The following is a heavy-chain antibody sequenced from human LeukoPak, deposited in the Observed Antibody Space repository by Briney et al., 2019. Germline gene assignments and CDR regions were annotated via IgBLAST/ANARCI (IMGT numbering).Heavy chain of an antibody. J-gene: IGHJ4*02. CDR2: ISGSGGST. V-gene: IGHV3-23*01. D-gene: IGHD4-11*01. CDR3: AKGGHYSFFDY. CDR1: GFTFSSYA. Sequence: GGSLRLSCAASGFTFSSYAMSWVRQAPGKGLEWVSAISGSGGSTYYADSVKGRFTISRDNSKNTHYLQMSSLRAEDTGIYYCAKGGHYSFFDYWGQGTLVTVSS.